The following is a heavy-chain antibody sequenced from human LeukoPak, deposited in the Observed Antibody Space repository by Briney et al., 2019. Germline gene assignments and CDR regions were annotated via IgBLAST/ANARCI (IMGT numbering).Heavy chain of an antibody. Sequence: PGGSLRLSCSASGFTFSSYAMHWVRQAPGEGLEYVSAISSNGGSTYYADSVKGRFTISRDNSKNTLYLQMSSLRAEDTAVYYCVKDSSAYYYDSSGYYNAFDIWGQGTMVTVSS. CDR2: ISSNGGST. CDR1: GFTFSSYA. CDR3: VKDSSAYYYDSSGYYNAFDI. D-gene: IGHD3-22*01. V-gene: IGHV3-64D*09. J-gene: IGHJ3*02.